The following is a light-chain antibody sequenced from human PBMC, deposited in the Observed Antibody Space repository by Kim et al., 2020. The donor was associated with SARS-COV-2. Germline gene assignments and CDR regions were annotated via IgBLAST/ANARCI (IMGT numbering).Light chain of an antibody. V-gene: IGKV3-20*01. J-gene: IGKJ2*01. CDR3: QQYGSSPPYT. CDR2: GAS. Sequence: SPGKSATLSCRASQSVSSSYLARYQQKPGQAPRLLIYGASSRATGIPDRFSGSGSGTDFTLTISRLEPEDFAVYYCQQYGSSPPYTFGQGTKLEIK. CDR1: QSVSSSY.